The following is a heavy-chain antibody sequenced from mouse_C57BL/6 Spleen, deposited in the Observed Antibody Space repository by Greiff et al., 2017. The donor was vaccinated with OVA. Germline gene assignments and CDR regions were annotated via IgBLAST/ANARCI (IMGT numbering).Heavy chain of an antibody. D-gene: IGHD2-4*01. CDR2: IYPRSGNT. Sequence: VQLQQSGAELARPGASVKLSCKASGYTFPSHGLSWVKQRTGQDLEWICEIYPRSGNTYYNEKFKGKATLPADKSTSKAYMELRSLTSEDSAVYVCARGDYDDYAMDYWGQGTSVTVSS. V-gene: IGHV1-81*01. CDR1: GYTFPSHG. CDR3: ARGDYDDYAMDY. J-gene: IGHJ4*01.